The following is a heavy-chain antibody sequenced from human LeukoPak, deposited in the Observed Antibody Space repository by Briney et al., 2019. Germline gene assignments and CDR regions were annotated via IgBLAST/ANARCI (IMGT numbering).Heavy chain of an antibody. CDR2: ISYDGSNK. CDR3: AKDLISGRFLEWLLWDAFDI. V-gene: IGHV3-30*18. CDR1: GFTFSSYG. D-gene: IGHD3-3*01. J-gene: IGHJ3*02. Sequence: GGSLRLSCAASGFTFSSYGMHWVRQAPGKGLEWVAVISYDGSNKYYADSVKGRFTISRDNSKNTLYLQMNSLRAEDTAVYYCAKDLISGRFLEWLLWDAFDIWGQGTMVTVSS.